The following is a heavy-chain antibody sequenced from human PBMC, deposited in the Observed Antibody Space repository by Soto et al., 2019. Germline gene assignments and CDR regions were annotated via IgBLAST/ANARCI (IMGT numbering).Heavy chain of an antibody. V-gene: IGHV3-9*01. CDR3: VISTGSFYSDFDY. D-gene: IGHD2-15*01. Sequence: EAQLVESGGGLVQPGRSLRLSCAASGFTFDDYAMHWVRQPPGKGLEWVSGLSGNSDIIAYVDSVKGRFTISRDNAKKSLYLEIDSLRAEDTALYYCVISTGSFYSDFDYWSQGTLVTVS. CDR2: LSGNSDII. J-gene: IGHJ4*02. CDR1: GFTFDDYA.